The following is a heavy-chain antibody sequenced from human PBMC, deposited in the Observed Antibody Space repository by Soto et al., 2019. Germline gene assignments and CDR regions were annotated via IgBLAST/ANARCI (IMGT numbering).Heavy chain of an antibody. D-gene: IGHD2-15*01. J-gene: IGHJ6*02. CDR3: AREKRVVAATRVYYYYYGMDV. CDR1: GFTFSSYA. CDR2: ISYDGSNK. Sequence: QVPLVESGGGVVQPGRSLRLSCAASGFTFSSYAMHWVRQAPGKGLEWVAVISYDGSNKYYADSVKGRFTISRDNSKNTLYLQMNSLRAEDTAVYYCAREKRVVAATRVYYYYYGMDVWGQGTTVTVSS. V-gene: IGHV3-30-3*01.